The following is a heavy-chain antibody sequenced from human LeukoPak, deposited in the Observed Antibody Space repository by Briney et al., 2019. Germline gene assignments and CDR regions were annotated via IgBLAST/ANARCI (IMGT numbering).Heavy chain of an antibody. CDR2: IYYSGST. V-gene: IGHV4-59*08. CDR1: GGSTSSYY. Sequence: KPSETLSLTCTVSGGSTSSYYWSWIRQPPGKGLEWIGYIYYSGSTNYNPSLKSRVTISVDTSKNQFSLKLSSVTAADTAVYYCARLYCTNGVCYTTGGYYMDVWGKGTTVTVSS. D-gene: IGHD2-8*01. CDR3: ARLYCTNGVCYTTGGYYMDV. J-gene: IGHJ6*03.